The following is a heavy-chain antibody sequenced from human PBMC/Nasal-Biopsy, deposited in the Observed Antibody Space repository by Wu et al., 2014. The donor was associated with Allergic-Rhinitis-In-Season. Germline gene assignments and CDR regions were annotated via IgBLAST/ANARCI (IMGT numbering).Heavy chain of an antibody. D-gene: IGHD4-11*01. CDR3: AREATTVTSKWFDP. V-gene: IGHV4-61*02. J-gene: IGHJ5*02. Sequence: SLKSRVTISVDTSKNQFSLKLSSVTAADTAVYYCAREATTVTSKWFDPWGQGTLVTVSS.